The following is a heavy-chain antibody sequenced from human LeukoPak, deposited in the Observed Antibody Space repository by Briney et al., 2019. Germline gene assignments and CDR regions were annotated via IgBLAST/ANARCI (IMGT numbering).Heavy chain of an antibody. J-gene: IGHJ4*02. CDR2: ISGSGGST. CDR3: AKEIGGSFDY. Sequence: SWIRQAPGKGLEWVSAISGSGGSTYYADSVKGRFTISRDNSKNTLYLQMNSLRAEDTAVYYCAKEIGGSFDYWGQGTLVTVSS. D-gene: IGHD3-16*01. V-gene: IGHV3-23*01.